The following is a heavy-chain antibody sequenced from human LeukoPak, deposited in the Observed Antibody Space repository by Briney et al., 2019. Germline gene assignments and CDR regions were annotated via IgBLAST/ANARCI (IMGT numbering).Heavy chain of an antibody. CDR2: INSDGSST. V-gene: IGHV3-74*01. D-gene: IGHD6-19*01. CDR1: GFTFSSYW. CDR3: AGSLRGGGWYMY. J-gene: IGHJ4*02. Sequence: GGSLRLSCAASGFTFSSYWMHWVRQAPGKGLVWVSRINSDGSSTSYADSVKGRFTISRDNAKNTLYLQMNSLRAEDTAVYYCAGSLRGGGWYMYWGQETRDTVSS.